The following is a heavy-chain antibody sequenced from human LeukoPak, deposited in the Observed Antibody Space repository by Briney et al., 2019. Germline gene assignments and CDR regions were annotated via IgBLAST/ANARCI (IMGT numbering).Heavy chain of an antibody. CDR3: ARDIDILTGYYKRAGDAFDI. V-gene: IGHV4-4*07. CDR1: GGSISSYY. Sequence: NPSEILSLTCTVSGGSISSYYWSWIRQPAGKGLEWIGRIYTSGSTNYNPSLKSRVTMSVDTSKNQFSLKLSSVTAADTAVYYCARDIDILTGYYKRAGDAFDIWGQGTMVTVSS. J-gene: IGHJ3*02. CDR2: IYTSGST. D-gene: IGHD3-9*01.